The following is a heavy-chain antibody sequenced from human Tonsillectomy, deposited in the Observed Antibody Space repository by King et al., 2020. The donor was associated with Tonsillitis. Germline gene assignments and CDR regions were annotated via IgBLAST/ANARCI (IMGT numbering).Heavy chain of an antibody. CDR1: GFTFSSYV. D-gene: IGHD3-9*01. CDR3: AKVNYDILTNFAY. V-gene: IGHV3-23*04. CDR2: ISGSGGNT. Sequence: VQLVESGGGLVQPGGSLRLSCAASGFTFSSYVMSWVRQAPGKGLEWVSTISGSGGNTYYADSVKGRFTISRDNSKNTLYLQMNSLRAEDTSVYYFAKVNYDILTNFAYWGQGTLVTVSS. J-gene: IGHJ4*02.